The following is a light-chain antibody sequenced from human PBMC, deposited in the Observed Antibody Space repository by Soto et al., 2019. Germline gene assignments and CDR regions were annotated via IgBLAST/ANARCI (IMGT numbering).Light chain of an antibody. CDR3: QQRSKMPLT. Sequence: EIVLTQSPATLSLSPGERATLSCRASQSVSSSYLAWYQQKPGQAPRLLIYDASNRATGIPARFSGTGSETDFTLTISSLEPEDFAIYYCQQRSKMPLTFGHGTKVDIK. V-gene: IGKV3-11*01. CDR1: QSVSSSY. CDR2: DAS. J-gene: IGKJ1*01.